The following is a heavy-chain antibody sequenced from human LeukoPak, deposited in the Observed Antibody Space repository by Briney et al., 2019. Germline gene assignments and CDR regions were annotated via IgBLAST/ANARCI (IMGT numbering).Heavy chain of an antibody. CDR3: ARVKPYYYDSSGRIEGYYFDY. Sequence: PSETLSLTCTVSGGSISSSSYYWGWIRQPPGKGLEWIGSIYYNGSTYYNPSLKSRVTISVDTSKNRFSLKLSSVTAADTAVYYCARVKPYYYDSSGRIEGYYFDYWGQGTLVTVSS. V-gene: IGHV4-39*07. CDR1: GGSISSSSYY. CDR2: IYYNGST. D-gene: IGHD3-22*01. J-gene: IGHJ4*02.